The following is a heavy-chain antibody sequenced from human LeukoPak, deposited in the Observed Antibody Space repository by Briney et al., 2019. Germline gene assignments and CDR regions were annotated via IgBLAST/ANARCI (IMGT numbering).Heavy chain of an antibody. Sequence: PGGSLRLSCAASGFTFSSYAMSWVHQAPGKGLEWVSAISGSGGSTYYADSVKGRFTISRDNSKNTLYLQMNSLRAEDTAVYYCAKMVDYYDSSGVDYWGQGTLVTVSS. CDR1: GFTFSSYA. D-gene: IGHD3-22*01. J-gene: IGHJ4*02. CDR3: AKMVDYYDSSGVDY. V-gene: IGHV3-23*01. CDR2: ISGSGGST.